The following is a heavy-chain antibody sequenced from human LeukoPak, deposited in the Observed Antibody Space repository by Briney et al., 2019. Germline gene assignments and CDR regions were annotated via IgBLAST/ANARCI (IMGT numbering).Heavy chain of an antibody. Sequence: PGRSLRLSCAASGFTFSSYGMHWVRQAPGKGLEWVAVISYDGSNKYYADSVKGRFTISRDNSKNTLYLQMNSLRAEDTAVYYCAKDRGQWLGYFDYWGQGTLVTVSS. CDR3: AKDRGQWLGYFDY. CDR2: ISYDGSNK. D-gene: IGHD6-19*01. V-gene: IGHV3-30*18. J-gene: IGHJ4*02. CDR1: GFTFSSYG.